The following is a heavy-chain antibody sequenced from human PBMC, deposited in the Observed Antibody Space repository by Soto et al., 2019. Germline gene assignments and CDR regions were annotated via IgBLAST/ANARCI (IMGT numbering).Heavy chain of an antibody. CDR3: TRLALDYYYYGMDV. CDR1: GFTFSGSA. V-gene: IGHV3-73*01. Sequence: LRLSCAASGFTFSGSAMHWVRQASGKGLEWVGRIRSKANSYATAYAASVKGRFTISRDDSKNTAYLQVNSLKTEDTAVYYCTRLALDYYYYGMDVWGQGTTVTVSS. J-gene: IGHJ6*02. CDR2: IRSKANSYAT.